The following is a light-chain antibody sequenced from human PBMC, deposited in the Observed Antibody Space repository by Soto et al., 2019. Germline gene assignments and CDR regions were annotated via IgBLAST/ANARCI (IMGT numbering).Light chain of an antibody. CDR2: EVS. Sequence: QSVLTQPASVSGSPGQSITISCTGPSSDVGGYKYVSWYQQHPSKAPKLMIYEVSNRPSGVSKRCSGSKSGNTASLTISGLQVDDEADYYCSSYTSSSSFVCGTGTKVTVL. J-gene: IGLJ1*01. CDR3: SSYTSSSSFV. CDR1: SSDVGGYKY. V-gene: IGLV2-14*01.